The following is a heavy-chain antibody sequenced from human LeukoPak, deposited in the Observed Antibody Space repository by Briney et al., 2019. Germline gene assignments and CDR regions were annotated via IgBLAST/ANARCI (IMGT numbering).Heavy chain of an antibody. CDR2: IWYDGSNK. V-gene: IGHV3-33*06. Sequence: GRSLRLSCAASGFTFSSYGMHWVRQAPSKGLEWVAVIWYDGSNKYYADSVKGRFTISRDNSKNTLYLQMNSLRAEDTAVYYCAKQRPGVYYFDYWGQGTLVTVSS. J-gene: IGHJ4*02. CDR1: GFTFSSYG. CDR3: AKQRPGVYYFDY. D-gene: IGHD3-10*01.